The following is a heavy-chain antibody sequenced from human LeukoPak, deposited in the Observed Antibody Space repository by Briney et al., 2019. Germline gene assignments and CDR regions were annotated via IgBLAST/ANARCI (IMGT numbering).Heavy chain of an antibody. D-gene: IGHD3-3*01. CDR2: ISAYNGNT. CDR1: GYTFTSYG. CDR3: ARDRSYDFWSGYYRDDAFDI. Sequence: GASVKVSCKASGYTFTSYGINWVRQAPGQGLEWMGWISAYNGNTNYAQKLQGRVTMTTDTSTSTAYMELRSLRSDDTAVYYCARDRSYDFWSGYYRDDAFDIWGQGTMVTVSS. J-gene: IGHJ3*02. V-gene: IGHV1-18*01.